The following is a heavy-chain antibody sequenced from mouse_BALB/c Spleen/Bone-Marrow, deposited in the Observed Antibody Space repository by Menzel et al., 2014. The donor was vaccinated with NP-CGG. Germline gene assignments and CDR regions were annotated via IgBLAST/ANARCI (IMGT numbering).Heavy chain of an antibody. CDR1: GYTFTDYV. J-gene: IGHJ2*01. CDR2: IYPGSGST. CDR3: VPDPYYGRQYYFDY. D-gene: IGHD1-1*02. Sequence: QVQLQQSGPELVKPGASVKMSCKASGYTFTDYVISWVKQRTGQGLEWIGEIYPGSGSTYYNEKFKGKATLTADKSSNTVYMQLISLTSEDSAVFFCVPDPYYGRQYYFDYWGQGTTLTVSS. V-gene: IGHV1-77*01.